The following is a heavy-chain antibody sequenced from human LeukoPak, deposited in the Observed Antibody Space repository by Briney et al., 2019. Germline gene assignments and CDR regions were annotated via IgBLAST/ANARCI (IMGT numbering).Heavy chain of an antibody. V-gene: IGHV3-23*01. J-gene: IGHJ3*02. Sequence: GGTLRLSCAASGFTFSSYGMSWVRQAPGKGLEWVSAISGSGGSTYYADSVKGRFTISRDNSKNTLYLQMNSLRAEDTAVYYCAKGVAYGLDAFDIWGQGTMVTVSS. CDR1: GFTFSSYG. D-gene: IGHD3/OR15-3a*01. CDR2: ISGSGGST. CDR3: AKGVAYGLDAFDI.